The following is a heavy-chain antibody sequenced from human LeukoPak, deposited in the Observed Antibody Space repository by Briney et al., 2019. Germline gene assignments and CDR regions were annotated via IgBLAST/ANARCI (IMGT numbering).Heavy chain of an antibody. Sequence: ASVKVSCKASGYTFTSYYMHWVRQAPGQGLEWMGIINPSGGSTSYAQKFQGRVTMTRDTSTSTVYMELSRLRSDDTAVYYCARDRIEVTILGDYYYYGMDAWGQGTTVTVSS. CDR2: INPSGGST. V-gene: IGHV1-46*01. J-gene: IGHJ6*02. CDR3: ARDRIEVTILGDYYYYGMDA. CDR1: GYTFTSYY. D-gene: IGHD3-3*01.